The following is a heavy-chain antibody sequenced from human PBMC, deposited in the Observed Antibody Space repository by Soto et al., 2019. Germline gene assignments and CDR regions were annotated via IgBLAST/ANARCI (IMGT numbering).Heavy chain of an antibody. Sequence: GGSLRLSCVASGFTFSSYGMHWVRRAPGKGLEWVAVIWFDGRKEYYADSVKGRFTISRDNSKNTLFLQMISLRAEDTAVYYCVRDPYCTSSNCFPFDYWGQGTLVTVSS. CDR2: IWFDGRKE. D-gene: IGHD2-2*01. CDR3: VRDPYCTSSNCFPFDY. V-gene: IGHV3-33*01. J-gene: IGHJ4*02. CDR1: GFTFSSYG.